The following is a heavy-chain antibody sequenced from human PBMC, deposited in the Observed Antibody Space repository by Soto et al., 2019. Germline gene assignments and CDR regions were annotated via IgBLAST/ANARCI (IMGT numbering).Heavy chain of an antibody. CDR2: IYYSGST. J-gene: IGHJ4*02. CDR3: ARVPLYYYDSSSSPGAFFFDY. D-gene: IGHD3-22*01. Sequence: TLSLTCTVSGGSVSSGSYYWRWIRQPPGKGLEWIGYIYYSGSTNYNPSLKSRVTISVDTSKNQFSLKRSSGTAADTAVYYCARVPLYYYDSSSSPGAFFFDYWGQGTLVTVTS. CDR1: GGSVSSGSYY. V-gene: IGHV4-61*01.